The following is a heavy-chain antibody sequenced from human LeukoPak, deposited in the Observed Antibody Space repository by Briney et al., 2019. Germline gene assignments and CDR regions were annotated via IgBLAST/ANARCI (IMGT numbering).Heavy chain of an antibody. Sequence: GGSMRLSCAVSGFTFSTYSMNWVSQAPGKGLEWVSYISSGSTTIHYADSVKGRFTISRDNAKNSLYLQMNSLRAEDTAVYYCADYGDYGAIDYWGQGTLVTVSS. CDR1: GFTFSTYS. CDR2: ISSGSTTI. D-gene: IGHD4-17*01. J-gene: IGHJ4*02. V-gene: IGHV3-48*01. CDR3: ADYGDYGAIDY.